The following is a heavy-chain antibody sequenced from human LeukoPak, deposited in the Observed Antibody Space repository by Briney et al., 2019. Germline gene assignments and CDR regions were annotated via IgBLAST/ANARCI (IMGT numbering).Heavy chain of an antibody. CDR1: GFTFDDYA. J-gene: IGHJ4*02. V-gene: IGHV3-9*01. Sequence: GGSLRLSRAASGFTFDDYAMHWVRHAPGKGLEWVSGISWNSDNIGYADSVKGRFTISRDNAKNSLFLQMNSLRAEDTAFYYCAINGGGDSGYGNFDYWGQGTLVTVSS. CDR2: ISWNSDNI. CDR3: AINGGGDSGYGNFDY. D-gene: IGHD5-12*01.